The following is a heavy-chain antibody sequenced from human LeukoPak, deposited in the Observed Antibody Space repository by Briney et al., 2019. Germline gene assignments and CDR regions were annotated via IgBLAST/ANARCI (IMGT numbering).Heavy chain of an antibody. CDR2: ISSGGII. D-gene: IGHD3-10*01. CDR3: GAGRQFVGAFDI. CDR1: GFTFSGYE. V-gene: IGHV3-48*03. J-gene: IGHJ3*02. Sequence: GGSLRLSCAASGFTFSGYELYWVRQAPGKGLEWVSYISSGGIIKYADSVKGQFTISRDDAKKSLYLQMNSLRAEDTAIYYCGAGRQFVGAFDIWGQGTLVTVSS.